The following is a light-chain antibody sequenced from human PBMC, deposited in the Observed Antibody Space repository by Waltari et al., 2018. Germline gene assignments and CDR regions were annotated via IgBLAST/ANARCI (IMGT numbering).Light chain of an antibody. CDR3: QQRSDWPCT. J-gene: IGKJ1*01. CDR1: QGVSSQ. CDR2: DAS. V-gene: IGKV3-11*01. Sequence: DIVLTQSPATLSLSPGERATLSCRASQGVSSQLAWYQQKPGQAPMPLIYDASDRATGIPGRFSGSGSGTDFTLTISSLEPEDFAVYYCQQRSDWPCTFGQGTRVEIK.